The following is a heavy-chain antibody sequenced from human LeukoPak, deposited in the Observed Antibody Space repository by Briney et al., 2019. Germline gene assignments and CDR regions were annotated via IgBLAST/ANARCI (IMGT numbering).Heavy chain of an antibody. CDR2: IWYDGSNK. CDR3: ARGDYGDYVHSYFDP. J-gene: IGHJ2*01. Sequence: PGGSLRLSCAASGFTFSRYDMHWVRQAPGKGLEWVAVIWYDGSNKYSVDSVKGRFTISRDNSKNTLYLQMNSLRAEDTAVYYCARGDYGDYVHSYFDPWGRGTLVTVSS. V-gene: IGHV3-33*01. D-gene: IGHD4-17*01. CDR1: GFTFSRYD.